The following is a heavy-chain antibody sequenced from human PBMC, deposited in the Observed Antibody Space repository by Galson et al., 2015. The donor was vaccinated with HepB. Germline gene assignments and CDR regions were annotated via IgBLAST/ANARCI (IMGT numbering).Heavy chain of an antibody. CDR3: ARVAPCGYSGYDSDS. CDR1: GYTFTTYG. D-gene: IGHD5-12*01. Sequence: SVKVSCKASGYTFTTYGINWVRQAPGQGLEWMGWINTNTGTPTYAQAFTGRFVLSVDTSVNTAYLQINNLKAEDSAVYYCARVAPCGYSGYDSDSWGRGTLVTVSS. J-gene: IGHJ4*02. V-gene: IGHV7-4-1*02. CDR2: INTNTGTP.